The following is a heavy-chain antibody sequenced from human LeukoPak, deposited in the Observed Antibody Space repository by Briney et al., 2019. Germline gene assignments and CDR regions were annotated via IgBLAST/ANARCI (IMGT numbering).Heavy chain of an antibody. CDR3: ATSMIGRAFDF. V-gene: IGHV3-7*01. Sequence: PGGSLRLSCAASGFTFSSYWMSWVRQAPGKGPEWVANIKEDGSERYYVESVKGRITISRDNAKNSLYLQVNSLRDEDTAVYYCATSMIGRAFDFWGQGTMVTVSS. J-gene: IGHJ3*01. CDR1: GFTFSSYW. CDR2: IKEDGSER. D-gene: IGHD3-22*01.